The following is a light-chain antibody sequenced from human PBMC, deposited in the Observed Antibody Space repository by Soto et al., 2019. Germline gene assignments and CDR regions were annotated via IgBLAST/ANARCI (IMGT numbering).Light chain of an antibody. CDR2: GAS. V-gene: IGKV3-20*01. J-gene: IGKJ5*01. CDR3: QQYGSSIT. CDR1: HIINNNY. Sequence: EIVLTQSPGTLSLSPGEGAILSCRASHIINNNYLAWYQQKPGQAPRLRTYGASSRATGIPDRFSGGGSGTDFTLTVTRLEPEDFAVYYCQQYGSSITFGQGTRLEIK.